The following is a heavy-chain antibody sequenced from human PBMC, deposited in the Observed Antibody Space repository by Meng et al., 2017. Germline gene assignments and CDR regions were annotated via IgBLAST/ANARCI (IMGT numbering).Heavy chain of an antibody. J-gene: IGHJ4*02. CDR3: AKGCIAVAGIRDYFDY. CDR2: ISGSGGST. V-gene: IGHV3-23*01. Sequence: GESLKISCAASGFTFSSYAMSWVRQAPGKGLEWVSAISGSGGSTYYADSVKGRFTISRDNSKNTLYLQMNSLRAEDTAVYYCAKGCIAVAGIRDYFDYWGQGTLVTVSS. CDR1: GFTFSSYA. D-gene: IGHD6-19*01.